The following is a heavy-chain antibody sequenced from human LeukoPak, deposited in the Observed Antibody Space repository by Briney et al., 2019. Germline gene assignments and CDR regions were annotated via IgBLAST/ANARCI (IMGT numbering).Heavy chain of an antibody. CDR2: IIPIFGTA. CDR1: GGTFSSYA. V-gene: IGHV1-69*13. D-gene: IGHD6-13*01. Sequence: SVKVSCKASGGTFSSYAISWVRQAPGQGLEWMGGIIPIFGTANYAQKFQGRVTITADESTSTAYMELSSLRSEDTAVYYCARDLGAREQQLAFDYWGQGTLATVSS. J-gene: IGHJ4*02. CDR3: ARDLGAREQQLAFDY.